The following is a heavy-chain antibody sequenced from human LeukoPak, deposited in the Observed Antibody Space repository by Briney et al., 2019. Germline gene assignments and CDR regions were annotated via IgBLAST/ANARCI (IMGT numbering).Heavy chain of an antibody. J-gene: IGHJ5*02. V-gene: IGHV4-59*01. Sequence: KPSETLSLTCTVSGGSITSYYWSWIRQLPGKGLEWIGYIYYSGTTNYNPSLKSRVTISVDTSKNQFSLKVNSVTAADTAVYYCVRSKSGTYGWFDPWGQGTLVTVSS. CDR3: VRSKSGTYGWFDP. CDR2: IYYSGTT. D-gene: IGHD4-17*01. CDR1: GGSITSYY.